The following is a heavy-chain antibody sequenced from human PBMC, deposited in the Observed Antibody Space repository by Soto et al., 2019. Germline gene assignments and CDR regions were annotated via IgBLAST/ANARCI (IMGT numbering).Heavy chain of an antibody. J-gene: IGHJ5*02. CDR3: ASSSDYYDFWSGPNRNWFDP. Sequence: GSLRLSCAASGFTFSSYSMNWVRQAPGKGLEWVSYISSSSSTIYYADSVKGRFTISRDNAKNSLYLQMNSLRDEDTAVYYCASSSDYYDFWSGPNRNWFDPWGQGTLVTVSS. CDR2: ISSSSSTI. V-gene: IGHV3-48*02. D-gene: IGHD3-3*01. CDR1: GFTFSSYS.